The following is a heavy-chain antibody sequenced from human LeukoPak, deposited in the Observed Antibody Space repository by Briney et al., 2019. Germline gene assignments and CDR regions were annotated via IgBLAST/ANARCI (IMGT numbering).Heavy chain of an antibody. D-gene: IGHD1-26*01. Sequence: GESLKISCKASGYSFTSYWIGWVRQMPGKGLEWVGIIYPGDSDTRYSPSFQGQVTISADKSISTAYLQWSSLKASDTAMYYCARTPLGARGAFDIWGQGTMVTVSS. V-gene: IGHV5-51*01. J-gene: IGHJ3*02. CDR3: ARTPLGARGAFDI. CDR2: IYPGDSDT. CDR1: GYSFTSYW.